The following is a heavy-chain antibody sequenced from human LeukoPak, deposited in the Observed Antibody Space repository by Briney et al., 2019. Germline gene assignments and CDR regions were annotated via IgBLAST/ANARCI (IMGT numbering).Heavy chain of an antibody. CDR1: GGTFSSYA. D-gene: IGHD1-26*01. V-gene: IGHV1-69*04. Sequence: ASVKVSCKASGGTFSSYAISWVRQAPGQGLEWMGRIIPIFGIANYAQKFQGRVTITADKSTSTAYMELSSLRSEDTAVYYCARVEDIVGATTGGYWGRGTLVTVSS. J-gene: IGHJ4*02. CDR3: ARVEDIVGATTGGY. CDR2: IIPIFGIA.